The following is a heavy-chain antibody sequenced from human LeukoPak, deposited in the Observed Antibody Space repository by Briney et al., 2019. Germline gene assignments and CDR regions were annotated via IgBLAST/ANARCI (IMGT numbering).Heavy chain of an antibody. J-gene: IGHJ4*02. V-gene: IGHV3-21*01. Sequence: GGSLRLSCAASGFTFSSYSMNWVRQAPGKGLEWVSSISSSSSYIYCADSVKGRFTISRDNAKNSLYLQMNSLRAEDTAVYYCARVVSSGAIGYWGQGTLVTVSS. D-gene: IGHD2-15*01. CDR3: ARVVSSGAIGY. CDR2: ISSSSSYI. CDR1: GFTFSSYS.